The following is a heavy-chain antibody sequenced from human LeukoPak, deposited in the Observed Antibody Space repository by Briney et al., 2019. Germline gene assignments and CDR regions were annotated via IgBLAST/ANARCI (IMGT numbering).Heavy chain of an antibody. CDR1: GFTSSSYA. CDR2: ISGSGSRT. CDR3: AKMTGECTSTYCSAFDT. V-gene: IGHV3-23*01. J-gene: IGHJ5*02. D-gene: IGHD2-2*01. Sequence: PGGSLRLSCAASGFTSSSYAMSWVRQAPGKGLEWVSGISGSGSRTYCADSVKGRFTISRDNSKSTLYVQMNSLGAEDTAVYYCAKMTGECTSTYCSAFDTWGQGTLVTVSS.